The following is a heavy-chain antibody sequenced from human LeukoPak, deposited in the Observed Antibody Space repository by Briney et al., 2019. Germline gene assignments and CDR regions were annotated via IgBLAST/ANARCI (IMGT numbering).Heavy chain of an antibody. V-gene: IGHV4-34*01. Sequence: TSETLSLTCAVYGGSFSGYYWSWIRQPPGKGLEWIGETNHSGSTNYNPSLKSRVTISVDTSKNQFSLKLSPVTAADTAVYYCARGRIVGARNFDYWGQGTLVTVSS. CDR1: GGSFSGYY. D-gene: IGHD1-26*01. J-gene: IGHJ4*02. CDR3: ARGRIVGARNFDY. CDR2: TNHSGST.